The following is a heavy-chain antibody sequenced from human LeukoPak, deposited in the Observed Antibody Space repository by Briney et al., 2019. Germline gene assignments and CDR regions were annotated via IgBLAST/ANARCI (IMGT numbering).Heavy chain of an antibody. CDR1: GFTFNSYT. D-gene: IGHD3-3*01. CDR3: APRGVVIDY. V-gene: IGHV3-48*02. J-gene: IGHJ4*02. Sequence: GGSLRLSCAASGFTFNSYTMNWVRQAPGKGLEWVSYISSSTIDYADSVKGRFTISRDNAKNSLYLQMSSLRDEDTAVYYCAPRGVVIDYWGQGTLVTVSS. CDR2: ISSSTI.